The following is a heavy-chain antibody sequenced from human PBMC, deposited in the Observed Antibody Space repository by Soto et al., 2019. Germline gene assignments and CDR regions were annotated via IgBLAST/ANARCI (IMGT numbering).Heavy chain of an antibody. D-gene: IGHD2-2*01. CDR1: GYTFTSYG. Sequence: ASVKVSCKASGYTFTSYGISWVRQAPGQGLEWMGWISAYNGNTNYAQKLQGRVTMTTDTSTSTAYMELRSLRSDDTAVYYCARDLWVVPAASDDAFDIWGQGTMVTVSS. V-gene: IGHV1-18*01. CDR3: ARDLWVVPAASDDAFDI. CDR2: ISAYNGNT. J-gene: IGHJ3*02.